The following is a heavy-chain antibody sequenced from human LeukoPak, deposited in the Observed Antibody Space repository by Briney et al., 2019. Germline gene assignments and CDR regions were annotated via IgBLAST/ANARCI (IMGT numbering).Heavy chain of an antibody. CDR3: ARGYCSSTSCYQQHDAFDI. Sequence: KPGGSLRLSCAASGFTFSSYSMNWVRQAPGKGLEWVSSISSSSSYIYYADSVKGRFTISRDNAKNSLYLQMNSLRAEDTAVYYCARGYCSSTSCYQQHDAFDIWGQGTMVTVSS. V-gene: IGHV3-21*01. J-gene: IGHJ3*02. CDR2: ISSSSSYI. D-gene: IGHD2-2*01. CDR1: GFTFSSYS.